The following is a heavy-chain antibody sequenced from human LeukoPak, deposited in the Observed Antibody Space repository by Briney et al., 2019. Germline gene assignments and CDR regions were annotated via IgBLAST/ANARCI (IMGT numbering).Heavy chain of an antibody. CDR1: GFTFSSYA. J-gene: IGHJ4*02. CDR2: ISSNGGST. Sequence: PGGSLRLSCSASGFTFSSYAMHWVRQAPGKGLEYDSGISSNGGSTYYADSVKGRFTISRDNSKNTLYLQMSSLRAEDTAVYYCVKERSSGWYDFDYWGQGTLVTVSS. D-gene: IGHD6-19*01. V-gene: IGHV3-64D*06. CDR3: VKERSSGWYDFDY.